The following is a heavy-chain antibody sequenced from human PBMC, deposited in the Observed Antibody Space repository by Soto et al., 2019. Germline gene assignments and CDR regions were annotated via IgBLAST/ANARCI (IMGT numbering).Heavy chain of an antibody. J-gene: IGHJ6*02. Sequence: PSETLSLTCTVSGGSITGYYWSWIRQPPGKGLEWIGYIYYSGSTNYNPSLKSRVTISVDTSKNQFSLKLSSVTAADTAVYYCARDDGYGMDVWGQGTTVTVSS. CDR3: ARDDGYGMDV. CDR1: GGSITGYY. V-gene: IGHV4-59*01. CDR2: IYYSGST.